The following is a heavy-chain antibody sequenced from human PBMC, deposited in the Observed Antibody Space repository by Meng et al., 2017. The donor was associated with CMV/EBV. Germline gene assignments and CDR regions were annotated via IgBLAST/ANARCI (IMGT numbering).Heavy chain of an antibody. Sequence: GGSLRLSCAASGFTFSSYAMSWVRQAPGKGLEWVSAFSGSGVSTYYADSVKGRFTISRDNSKNTLYLQMNSLRAEDTAVYYCAKDGYCSSTSCQDYYYYGMDVWGQGTTVTVSS. V-gene: IGHV3-23*01. CDR1: GFTFSSYA. J-gene: IGHJ6*02. D-gene: IGHD2-2*03. CDR2: FSGSGVST. CDR3: AKDGYCSSTSCQDYYYYGMDV.